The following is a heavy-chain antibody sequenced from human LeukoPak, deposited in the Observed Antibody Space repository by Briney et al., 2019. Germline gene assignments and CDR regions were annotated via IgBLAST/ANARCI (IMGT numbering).Heavy chain of an antibody. J-gene: IGHJ6*02. CDR1: GGSISSGGYS. CDR3: ARDGGRARDYYDRPEGYGMDV. D-gene: IGHD3-22*01. CDR2: IYHSGST. Sequence: PSQTLSLTCAVSGGSISSGGYSWRWIRQPPGKGLEWIGHIYHSGSTYYNPSLKSRVTISVDRSKNQFSLKLSSVTAADTAVYYCARDGGRARDYYDRPEGYGMDVWGQGTTVTVSS. V-gene: IGHV4-30-2*01.